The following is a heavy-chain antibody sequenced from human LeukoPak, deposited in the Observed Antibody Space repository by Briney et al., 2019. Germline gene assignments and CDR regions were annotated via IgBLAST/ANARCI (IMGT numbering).Heavy chain of an antibody. V-gene: IGHV1-18*01. D-gene: IGHD3-10*01. Sequence: ASVKVSCKASGYTFTSYGISWVRQAPGQGLEWMGWISAYNGNTNYAQKLQGRVTMTTDTSTSTAYMELRSLRSDDTAVYYCARSYYGSGSYPKDYYYYMDVWGKGTRSPSP. CDR1: GYTFTSYG. CDR3: ARSYYGSGSYPKDYYYYMDV. J-gene: IGHJ6*03. CDR2: ISAYNGNT.